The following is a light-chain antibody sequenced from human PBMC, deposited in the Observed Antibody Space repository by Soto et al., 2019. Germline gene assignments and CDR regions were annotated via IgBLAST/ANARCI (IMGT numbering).Light chain of an antibody. CDR2: DAS. J-gene: IGKJ1*01. V-gene: IGKV1-5*01. CDR1: QSISMW. CDR3: QQYDTYPWT. Sequence: DAEMTHTPSTLPAHEAARITITCRASQSISMWLAWYQQKPGKAPKFLIYDASTLENGVPSRFSGSGSGTEFTLTISSLQPDDFATYYCQQYDTYPWTFGHGTKV.